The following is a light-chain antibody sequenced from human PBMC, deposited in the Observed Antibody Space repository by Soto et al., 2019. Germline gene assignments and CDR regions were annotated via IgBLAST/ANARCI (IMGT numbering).Light chain of an antibody. V-gene: IGKV3-20*01. Sequence: IGMTQSPAILSVYPGERATLSCRASQSVSSNLAWYQQQPGQAPRLLFFGASIRATGLPDRFSGGGSGTDFTLTISRLEPEDFAVYYCQQYGSSPGTFGQGTKVDIK. CDR1: QSVSSN. CDR2: GAS. J-gene: IGKJ1*01. CDR3: QQYGSSPGT.